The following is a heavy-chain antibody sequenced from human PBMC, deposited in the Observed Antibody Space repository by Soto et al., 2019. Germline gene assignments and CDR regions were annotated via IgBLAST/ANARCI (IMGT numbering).Heavy chain of an antibody. CDR1: GGSIRSFY. J-gene: IGHJ4*02. CDR3: ARSDGRY. CDR2: IYYSGST. V-gene: IGHV4-59*01. Sequence: SETLSLTCTVSGGSIRSFYWSWIRQPPGKGLEWIGYIYYSGSTNYNPSLKSRVTISVDTSKNQFSLKLSSVTAADTAVYYCARSDGRYWGQGTLVTVSS.